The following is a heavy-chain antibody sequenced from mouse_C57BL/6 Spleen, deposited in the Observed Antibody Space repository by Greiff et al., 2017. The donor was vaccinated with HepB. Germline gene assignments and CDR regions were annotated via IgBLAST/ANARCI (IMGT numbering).Heavy chain of an antibody. D-gene: IGHD3-3*01. CDR1: GFTFSSYA. J-gene: IGHJ3*01. CDR2: ISDGGSYT. V-gene: IGHV5-4*01. CDR3: AREEAVFAY. Sequence: EVQRVESGGGLVKPGGSLKLSCAASGFTFSSYAMSWVRQTPEKRLEWVATISDGGSYTYYPDNVKGRFTISRDNAKNNLYLQMSHLKSEDTAMYYCAREEAVFAYWGQGTLVTVSA.